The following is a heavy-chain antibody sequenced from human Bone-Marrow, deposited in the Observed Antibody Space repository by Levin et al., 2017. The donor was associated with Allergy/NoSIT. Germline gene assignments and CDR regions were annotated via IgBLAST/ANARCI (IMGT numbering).Heavy chain of an antibody. CDR1: GFTFSRYW. CDR2: TNEDGSIK. Sequence: GGSLRLSCAASGFTFSRYWMHWVRQAPGKGLEWVSRTNEDGSIKTYADSVKDRFSISRDNVKNTLYLHMNSLRAEDTAVYYCARDLLGADDYWGQGTLVTVSS. V-gene: IGHV3-74*01. CDR3: ARDLLGADDY. J-gene: IGHJ4*02. D-gene: IGHD4-17*01.